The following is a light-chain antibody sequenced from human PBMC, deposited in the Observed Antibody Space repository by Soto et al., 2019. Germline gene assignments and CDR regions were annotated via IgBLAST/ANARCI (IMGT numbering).Light chain of an antibody. CDR1: SFNVGAYYD. Sequence: QSVLTQPASVSGAPGQRVTIPCTGSSFNVGAYYDVHWYQQLPGIVPKLLIYDDNNRPSGVPERFSGSKSGTSASLAITGLQAEDEADYYCQSYVSSLSHVVFGGGTKVTVL. V-gene: IGLV1-40*01. CDR3: QSYVSSLSHVV. J-gene: IGLJ2*01. CDR2: DDN.